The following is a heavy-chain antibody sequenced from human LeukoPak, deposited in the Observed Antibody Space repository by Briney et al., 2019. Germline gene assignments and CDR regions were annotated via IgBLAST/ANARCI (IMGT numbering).Heavy chain of an antibody. CDR2: IYNSGST. V-gene: IGHV4-59*01. J-gene: IGHJ4*02. D-gene: IGHD1-26*01. CDR1: GDSITAYY. CDR3: VRDRELNY. Sequence: SETLSLTCTVSGDSITAYYWNWVRQPPGKGLEWIGYIYNSGSTYYNPSPKSRVTISVDTSKNQFSLRLSSVTAADAAVYYCVRDRELNYWGQGTLVTVSS.